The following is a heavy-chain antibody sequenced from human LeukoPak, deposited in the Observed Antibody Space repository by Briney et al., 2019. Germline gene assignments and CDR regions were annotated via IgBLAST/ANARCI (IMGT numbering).Heavy chain of an antibody. CDR1: GFIFSDYV. CDR3: TPAGPDFDY. CDR2: IRYDGSHK. V-gene: IGHV3-30*02. Sequence: GGSLRLSCAASGFIFSDYVMNWLRQAPGRGLEWVAYIRYDGSHKYYIDSVKGRFTISRDNSKNTLYLQMNSLRAEDTAVYYCTPAGPDFDYWGQGTLVTVSS. J-gene: IGHJ4*02.